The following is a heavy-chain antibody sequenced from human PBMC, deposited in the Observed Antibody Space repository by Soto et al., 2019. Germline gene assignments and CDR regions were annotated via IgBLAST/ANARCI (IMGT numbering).Heavy chain of an antibody. V-gene: IGHV3-23*01. Sequence: PVGSLRLSCAASGFTFSSYAMSWVRQAPGKGLEWVSTVGGSGRNTNYADSVKGRFTISRDNSENTLYLQMHSLRAEDTALYYCARDPGGSFDYWGQGTLVTVSS. CDR1: GFTFSSYA. CDR3: ARDPGGSFDY. J-gene: IGHJ4*02. D-gene: IGHD2-8*02. CDR2: VGGSGRNT.